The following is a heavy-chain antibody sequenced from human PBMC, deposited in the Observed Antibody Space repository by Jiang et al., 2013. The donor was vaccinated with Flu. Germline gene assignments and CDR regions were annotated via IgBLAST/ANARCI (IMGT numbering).Heavy chain of an antibody. Sequence: PGGSLRLSCAASGFTFSSYGMHWVRQAPGKGLEWVAFIRYDGSNKYYADSVKGRFTISRDNSKNTLYLQMNSLRAEVTAVYYCAKDERTYYDFWSGYYFPGIWGQGTLVTVSS. D-gene: IGHD3-3*01. CDR3: AKDERTYYDFWSGYYFPGI. V-gene: IGHV3-30*02. J-gene: IGHJ4*02. CDR2: IRYDGSNK. CDR1: GFTFSSYG.